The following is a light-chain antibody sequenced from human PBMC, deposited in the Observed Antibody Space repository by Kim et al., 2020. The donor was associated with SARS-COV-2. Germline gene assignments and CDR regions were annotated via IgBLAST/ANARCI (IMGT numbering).Light chain of an antibody. CDR3: QQYNDYQT. Sequence: AASVGDRVLITCRASQSIGRWLAWYQQKPGNAPKLLIFGASNLQSGVPSRFSGSGSGTEFTLTISSLQPDDFATYYCQQYNDYQTFGQGTKVDIK. V-gene: IGKV1-5*01. CDR1: QSIGRW. CDR2: GAS. J-gene: IGKJ1*01.